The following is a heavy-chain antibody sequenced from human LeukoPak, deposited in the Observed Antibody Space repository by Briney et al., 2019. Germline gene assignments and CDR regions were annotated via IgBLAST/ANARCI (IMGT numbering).Heavy chain of an antibody. CDR2: IYYSGST. Sequence: SETLSLTCTVSGGSISSSSYYWGWIRPPPGKGLEWIGSIYYSGSTNYNPSLKSRVTISVDTSKNQFSLKLSSVTAADTAVYYCARELGSSSDWFDPWGQGTLVTVSS. D-gene: IGHD6-6*01. CDR1: GGSISSSSYY. V-gene: IGHV4-39*07. J-gene: IGHJ5*02. CDR3: ARELGSSSDWFDP.